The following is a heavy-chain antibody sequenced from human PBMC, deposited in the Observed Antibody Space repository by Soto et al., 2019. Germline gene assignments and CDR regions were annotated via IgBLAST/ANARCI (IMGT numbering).Heavy chain of an antibody. CDR3: AREGGMPIFGDFYGMDV. J-gene: IGHJ6*02. CDR1: GYTFTRYY. Sequence: GSVKVSCKAFGYTFTRYYIQLVRQAPGQGLEWMGWINPNSGGTNYAQKFQGWVTMTRDTSISTAYMELSRLRSDDTAVYYCAREGGMPIFGDFYGMDVGGQGTTVTVAS. CDR2: INPNSGGT. V-gene: IGHV1-2*04. D-gene: IGHD3-3*01.